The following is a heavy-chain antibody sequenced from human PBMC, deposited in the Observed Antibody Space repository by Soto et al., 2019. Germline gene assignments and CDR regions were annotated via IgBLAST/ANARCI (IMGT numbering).Heavy chain of an antibody. CDR2: ISAYNGNT. J-gene: IGHJ5*02. Sequence: ASVKVSCKASGYTFTSYGISWVRQAPGQGLEWMGWISAYNGNTNYAQKLQGRATMTTDTSTSTAYMELRSLRSDDTAVYYCARDAYCSSTSCYSDWFDPWGQGTLVTVSS. CDR1: GYTFTSYG. CDR3: ARDAYCSSTSCYSDWFDP. V-gene: IGHV1-18*04. D-gene: IGHD2-2*01.